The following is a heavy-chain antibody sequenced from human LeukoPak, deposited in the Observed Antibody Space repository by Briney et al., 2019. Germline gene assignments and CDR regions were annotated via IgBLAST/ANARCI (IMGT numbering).Heavy chain of an antibody. J-gene: IGHJ6*03. D-gene: IGHD6-6*01. V-gene: IGHV1-69*06. CDR3: ARVKVSSSYYYYYMDV. CDR2: SIPIFGTA. CDR1: GGTFSSYA. Sequence: SVKVSCKASGGTFSSYAISWVRQAPGQGLEWMGGSIPIFGTANYAQKFQGRVTITADKSTSTAYMELSSLRSEDTAVYYCARVKVSSSYYYYYMDVWGNGTTVTVSS.